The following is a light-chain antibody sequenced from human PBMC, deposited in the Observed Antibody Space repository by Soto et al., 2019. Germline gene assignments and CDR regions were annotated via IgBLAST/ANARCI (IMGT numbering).Light chain of an antibody. CDR3: RQYNSYPWT. V-gene: IGKV1-5*03. Sequence: IQMTQSPSTLSTSVGDRVTFTCRASQTISTWLAWYQQKPGEAPKLLIYKASTLEVGVPSRFSDSGSGTEFTLTINTLQPADFATYYCRQYNSYPWTFCQGTK. J-gene: IGKJ1*01. CDR2: KAS. CDR1: QTISTW.